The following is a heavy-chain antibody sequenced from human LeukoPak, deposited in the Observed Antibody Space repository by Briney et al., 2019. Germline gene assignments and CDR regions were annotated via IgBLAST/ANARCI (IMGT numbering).Heavy chain of an antibody. V-gene: IGHV4-34*01. CDR2: INHSGST. D-gene: IGHD3-16*01. CDR3: ASEAHRGGGFDS. CDR1: GGSFSGYY. Sequence: SETLSLTCAVYGGSFSGYYLSWIRQPPGKGLEWIGEINHSGSTNYNPSLKSRATISVDTSKNQFSLTLSSVTAADTAVYYCASEAHRGGGFDSWGQGTQVTVSS. J-gene: IGHJ4*02.